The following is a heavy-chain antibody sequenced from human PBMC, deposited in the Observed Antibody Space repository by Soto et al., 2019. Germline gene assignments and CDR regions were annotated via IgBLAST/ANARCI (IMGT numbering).Heavy chain of an antibody. CDR3: ARWGRGFED. Sequence: EVQLVESGGGLVQPGASLRLSCAASGFIFTDHDMHWVRQATGKGLEWVSSIGSAGDPHYSHSVKGRFTISRDDAKNSLYLQLNSLRAGDTAVYYCARWGRGFEDWGQGTMVTVSS. CDR2: IGSAGDP. J-gene: IGHJ3*01. CDR1: GFIFTDHD. V-gene: IGHV3-13*05. D-gene: IGHD7-27*01.